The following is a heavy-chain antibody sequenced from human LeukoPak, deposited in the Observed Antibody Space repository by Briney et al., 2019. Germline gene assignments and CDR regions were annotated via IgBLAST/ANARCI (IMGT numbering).Heavy chain of an antibody. V-gene: IGHV1-46*01. CDR2: INPSGGST. Sequence: ASVKVSCKTSDYTFTHYSIIWVRQAPGKGLEWMGIINPSGGSTSYAQKCQGRVTMTRDMSTSTVYTELTSLRSEDTAVYYCARMPGAEGWFDLWGQGTLVIVSS. CDR3: ARMPGAEGWFDL. J-gene: IGHJ5*02. D-gene: IGHD4/OR15-4a*01. CDR1: DYTFTHYS.